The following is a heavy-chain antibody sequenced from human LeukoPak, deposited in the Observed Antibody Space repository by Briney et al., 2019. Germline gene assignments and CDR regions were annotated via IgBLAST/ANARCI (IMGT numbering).Heavy chain of an antibody. J-gene: IGHJ5*02. D-gene: IGHD3-10*01. CDR3: ARDRPYYYGSGSTNWFDP. CDR2: ISAYNGNT. CDR1: GYTFTSYG. Sequence: ASVKVSCKASGYTFTSYGISWVRQAPGQGLEWIGWISAYNGNTNYAQKLQGRVTMTTDTSTSTAYMELRSLRSDDTAVYYCARDRPYYYGSGSTNWFDPWGQGTLVTVSS. V-gene: IGHV1-18*01.